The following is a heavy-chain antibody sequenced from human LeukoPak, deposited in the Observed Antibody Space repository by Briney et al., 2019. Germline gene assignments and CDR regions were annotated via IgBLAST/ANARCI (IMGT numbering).Heavy chain of an antibody. J-gene: IGHJ4*02. CDR3: ARGKGNCFDY. CDR1: GFTFSSYS. CDR2: ISSSSSTI. Sequence: GGSLRLSCAASGFTFSSYSMNWVSQAPGKGLEWVSYISSSSSTIYYADSVKGRFTISRDNAKNSLYLQMNSLRAEDTAVYYCARGKGNCFDYWGQGTLVTVSS. V-gene: IGHV3-48*01.